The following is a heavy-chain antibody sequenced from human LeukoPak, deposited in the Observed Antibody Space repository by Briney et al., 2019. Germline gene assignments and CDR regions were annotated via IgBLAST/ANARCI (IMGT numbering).Heavy chain of an antibody. J-gene: IGHJ4*02. CDR1: GFTYSNYQ. CDR2: ITYRGSTI. CDR3: ARGSPGY. V-gene: IGHV3-48*03. Sequence: PGWSLTLTCPATGFTYSNYQMNWVRQAPGKGLEWVSFITYRGSTIYYANSVKGRFTNSKDNAKHSLYLQMNRLRAEDMAVYYCARGSPGYWGQGSLVTVSS.